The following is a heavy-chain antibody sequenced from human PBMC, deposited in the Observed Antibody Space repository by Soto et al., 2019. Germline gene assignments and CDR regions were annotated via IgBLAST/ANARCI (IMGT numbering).Heavy chain of an antibody. Sequence: NPSGTLSLTCTVSGGSISSGCYYWSWIRQHPGKGLEWIGYIYYSGSTYYNPSLKSRVTISVDTSKNQFSLKLSSVTAADTAVYYCARERGGRYSSSWTYVDVWGQGTTVTVSS. CDR1: GGSISSGCYY. CDR3: ARERGGRYSSSWTYVDV. V-gene: IGHV4-31*03. D-gene: IGHD6-13*01. CDR2: IYYSGST. J-gene: IGHJ6*02.